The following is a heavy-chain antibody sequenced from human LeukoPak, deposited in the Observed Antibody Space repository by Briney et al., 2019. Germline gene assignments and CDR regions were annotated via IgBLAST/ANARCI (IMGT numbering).Heavy chain of an antibody. CDR1: GFTFSSYA. J-gene: IGHJ1*01. Sequence: PGGSLRLSCAASGFTFSSYAMSWVRQAPGKGLEWVSAISGSGGSTYYADSVKGRFTISRDNSKNTLYLQMSSLRAEDTAVYYCAKESISYGSAVSKYFQHWGQGTLVTVSS. D-gene: IGHD5-18*01. CDR2: ISGSGGST. V-gene: IGHV3-23*01. CDR3: AKESISYGSAVSKYFQH.